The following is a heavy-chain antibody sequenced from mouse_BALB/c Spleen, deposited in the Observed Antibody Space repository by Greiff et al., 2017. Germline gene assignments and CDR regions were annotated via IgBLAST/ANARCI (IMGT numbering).Heavy chain of an antibody. J-gene: IGHJ3*01. V-gene: IGHV3-2*02. CDR3: ARYDYDWFAY. CDR1: GYSITSDYA. CDR2: ISYSGST. Sequence: EVMLVESGPGLVKPSQSLSLTCTVTGYSITSDYAWNWIRQFPGNKLEWMGYISYSGSTSYNPSLKSRISITRDTSKNQFFLQLNSVTTEDTATYYCARYDYDWFAYWGQGTLVTVSA. D-gene: IGHD2-4*01.